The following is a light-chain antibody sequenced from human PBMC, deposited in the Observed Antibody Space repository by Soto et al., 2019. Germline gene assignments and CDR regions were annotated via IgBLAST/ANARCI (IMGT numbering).Light chain of an antibody. CDR2: EVS. J-gene: IGLJ1*01. CDR1: SSDVGGYNY. V-gene: IGLV2-14*01. Sequence: QSALTQPASVSGSPGQSITISCTGTSSDVGGYNYVSWYQQHPGKAPKLMIYEVSNRPSGVSNRFSGSKSGNTASLTISGLQAEDEADYYCRSYTTSSAPCVIGTGTKVTVL. CDR3: RSYTTSSAPCV.